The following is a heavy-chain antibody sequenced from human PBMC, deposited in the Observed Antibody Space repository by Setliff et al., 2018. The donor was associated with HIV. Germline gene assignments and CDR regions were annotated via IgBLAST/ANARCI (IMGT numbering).Heavy chain of an antibody. D-gene: IGHD3-9*01. CDR1: GVSPCSESYY. V-gene: IGHV4-39*01. Sequence: PSETLSLTCTVSGVSPCSESYYWVWVRQPPGKGLEWVGSMYYNGKIFYSPSLKSRVTISMDTSKQFSLKVRSLSAADTAVYYCARSNSGSGTGRGYYYNMDVWGKGTAVTVSS. CDR2: MYYNGKI. CDR3: ARSNSGSGTGRGYYYNMDV. J-gene: IGHJ6*03.